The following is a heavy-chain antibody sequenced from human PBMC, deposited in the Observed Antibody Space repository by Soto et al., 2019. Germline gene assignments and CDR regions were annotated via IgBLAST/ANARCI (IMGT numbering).Heavy chain of an antibody. CDR3: ARVERGTATTVVDAFDI. Sequence: QVQLQQWGAGLLKPSETLSLTCAVYGGFVSSGSYYWSWIRQPPGKGLEWIGEMSHSGGTHFNPSLKSRVTISVDTSKNQFSLKMSSVTAADTALYYCARVERGTATTVVDAFDIWGPGTPVTVSS. CDR1: GGFVSSGSYY. V-gene: IGHV4-34*01. J-gene: IGHJ3*02. CDR2: MSHSGGT. D-gene: IGHD1-1*01.